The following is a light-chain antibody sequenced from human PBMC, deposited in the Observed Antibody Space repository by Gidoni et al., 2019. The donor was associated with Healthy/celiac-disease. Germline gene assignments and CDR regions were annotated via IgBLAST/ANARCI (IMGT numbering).Light chain of an antibody. J-gene: IGLJ2*01. CDR2: QDS. CDR3: QAWDSSTPVV. CDR1: KLGDKY. V-gene: IGLV3-1*01. Sequence: SYELTPPPSVSVSPGQTASITCSGDKLGDKYACWYQQKPGQSPVLVMYQDSKRPSGIPERFSGSNSGNTATLTISGTQAMDEADYYCQAWDSSTPVVFGGGTKLTVL.